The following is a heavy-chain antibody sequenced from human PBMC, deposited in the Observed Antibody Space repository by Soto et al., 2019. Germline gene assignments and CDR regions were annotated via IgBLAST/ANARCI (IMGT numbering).Heavy chain of an antibody. Sequence: QVQLQESGPGLVKPSETLSLTCTVSGGSISSYYWCWIRQPPGKGLEWIGHIYYSGSTNYNPSLKMPVTISVDTSKNQFALKLSSVTAADSAVYYCARRYSSSFDYWGQGTLVTVSS. CDR2: IYYSGST. CDR3: ARRYSSSFDY. CDR1: GGSISSYY. D-gene: IGHD6-13*01. J-gene: IGHJ4*02. V-gene: IGHV4-59*08.